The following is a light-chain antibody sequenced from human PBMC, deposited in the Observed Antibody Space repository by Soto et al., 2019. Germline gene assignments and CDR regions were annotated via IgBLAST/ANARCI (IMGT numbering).Light chain of an antibody. J-gene: IGLJ2*01. Sequence: QSVLTQPRSVSGSPGQSVTISCTGTSSDVGGYNYVSWYQQHPGKAPKLMIYDVSKRPSGVPDRFSCSKSGNTASLTISGLQAEDEADYYCCSYAGSSYVVFGGGTKLTVL. CDR1: SSDVGGYNY. CDR2: DVS. CDR3: CSYAGSSYVV. V-gene: IGLV2-11*01.